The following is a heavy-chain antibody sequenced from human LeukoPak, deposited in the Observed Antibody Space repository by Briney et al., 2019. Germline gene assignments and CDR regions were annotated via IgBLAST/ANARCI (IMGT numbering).Heavy chain of an antibody. CDR1: GGTFSSYA. Sequence: ASVKVSCKASGGTFSSYAISWVRQAPGKGLEWMGGFDPEDGETIYAQKFQGRVTMTEDTSTDTAYMELSSLRSEDTAVYYCATTWEFGLRLLSRPHYYYGMDVWGQGTTVTVSS. V-gene: IGHV1-24*01. D-gene: IGHD3-10*01. CDR3: ATTWEFGLRLLSRPHYYYGMDV. CDR2: FDPEDGET. J-gene: IGHJ6*02.